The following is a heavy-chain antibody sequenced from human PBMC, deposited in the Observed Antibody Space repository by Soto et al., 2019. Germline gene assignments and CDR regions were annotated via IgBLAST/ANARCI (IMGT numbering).Heavy chain of an antibody. J-gene: IGHJ4*02. CDR3: ARREGYYDSSGSQGVYFDY. CDR2: IIPIFGTA. V-gene: IGHV1-69*01. Sequence: QVQLVQSGAEVKKPGSSVKVSCKASGGTFSSYAISWVRQAPGQGLEWMGGIIPIFGTANYAQKFQGRVTITADESTSTAYMELSSLRSEDTAVYYCARREGYYDSSGSQGVYFDYWGQGTLVTVSS. CDR1: GGTFSSYA. D-gene: IGHD3-22*01.